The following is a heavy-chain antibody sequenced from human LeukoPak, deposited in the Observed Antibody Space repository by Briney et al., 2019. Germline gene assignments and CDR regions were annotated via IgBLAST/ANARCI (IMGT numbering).Heavy chain of an antibody. D-gene: IGHD2-15*01. CDR1: GGSISSYY. Sequence: SETLSLTCTVSGGSISSYYWSWIRQPPGKGLEWIGYIYYSGSTNYNPSLKSRVSISVDTSKNQFSLKLSSVTAADTAVYYCARGQQRSSLRSSIGYCSGGSCPRNWFDPWGQGTLVTVSS. CDR3: ARGQQRSSLRSSIGYCSGGSCPRNWFDP. V-gene: IGHV4-59*12. J-gene: IGHJ5*02. CDR2: IYYSGST.